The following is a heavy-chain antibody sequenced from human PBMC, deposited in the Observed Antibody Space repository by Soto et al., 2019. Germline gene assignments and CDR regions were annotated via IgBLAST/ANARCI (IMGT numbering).Heavy chain of an antibody. D-gene: IGHD4-17*01. V-gene: IGHV3-23*01. J-gene: IGHJ6*03. CDR3: ANAAEYGDYDYYYYYYMDV. Sequence: TGGSLRLSCAASGFTFSSYAMSWVRQAPGKGLEWVSAISGSGGSTYYADSVKGRFTISRDNSKNTLYLQMNSLRAEDTAVYYCANAAEYGDYDYYYYYYMDVWGKGTTVTVSS. CDR2: ISGSGGST. CDR1: GFTFSSYA.